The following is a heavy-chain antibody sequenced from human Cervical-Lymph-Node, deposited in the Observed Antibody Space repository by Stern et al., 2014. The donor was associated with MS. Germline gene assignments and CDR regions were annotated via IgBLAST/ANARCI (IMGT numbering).Heavy chain of an antibody. Sequence: QVQLQESGPGLVKPSETLSLTCTVSGGSISSYYWSWIRQPPGKGLEWIGYIYYSGSTNYNPSLKSRVTISVDTSKSKNQFSLKLSSVTAADTAIYYCARALGESGSYYNEHYFDQWGQGTLVTVSS. CDR2: IYYSGST. V-gene: IGHV4-59*01. D-gene: IGHD3-10*01. CDR1: GGSISSYY. J-gene: IGHJ4*02. CDR3: ARALGESGSYYNEHYFDQ.